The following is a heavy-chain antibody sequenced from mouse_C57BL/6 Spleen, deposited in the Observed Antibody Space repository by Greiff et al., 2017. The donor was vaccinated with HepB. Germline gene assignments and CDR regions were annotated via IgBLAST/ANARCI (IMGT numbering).Heavy chain of an antibody. Sequence: EVQVVESGGDLVKPGGSLKLSCAASGFTFSSYGMSWVRQTPDKRLEWVATISSGGSYTYYPDSVKGRFTISRDNAKNTLYLQMSSLKSEDTAMYYCARLERGYFDVWGTGTTVTVSS. CDR1: GFTFSSYG. CDR3: ARLERGYFDV. V-gene: IGHV5-6*01. J-gene: IGHJ1*03. CDR2: ISSGGSYT.